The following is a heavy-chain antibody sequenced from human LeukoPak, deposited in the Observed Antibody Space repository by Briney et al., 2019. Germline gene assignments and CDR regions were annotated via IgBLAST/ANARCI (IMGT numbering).Heavy chain of an antibody. D-gene: IGHD5-18*01. CDR2: INTNTGNP. Sequence: RASVKDSCKASGYTFTSYAMNWVRQAPGQGLEWMGWINTNTGNPTYAQGFTGRFVFSLDTFVSTAYLQISSLKAEDTAVYYCARDTAEGGYSYGDFDYWGQGTLVTVSS. V-gene: IGHV7-4-1*02. CDR3: ARDTAEGGYSYGDFDY. J-gene: IGHJ4*02. CDR1: GYTFTSYA.